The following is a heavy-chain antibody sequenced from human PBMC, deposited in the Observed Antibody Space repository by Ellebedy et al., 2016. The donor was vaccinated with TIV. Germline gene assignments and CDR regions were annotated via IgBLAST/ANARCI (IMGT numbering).Heavy chain of an antibody. D-gene: IGHD6-6*01. Sequence: SETLSLXXAVYGGSFSGYNWSWIRQSPGKGLEWIGEINHSGSTNYSPSLKSRITISFDTSRNRFSLKLSSVTAADTAVYYCARQSRQQLVAYFDYWGQGTLVTVSS. V-gene: IGHV4-34*01. CDR2: INHSGST. CDR3: ARQSRQQLVAYFDY. J-gene: IGHJ4*02. CDR1: GGSFSGYN.